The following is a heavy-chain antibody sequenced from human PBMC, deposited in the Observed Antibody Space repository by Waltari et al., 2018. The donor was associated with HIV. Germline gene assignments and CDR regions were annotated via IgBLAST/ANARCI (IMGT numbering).Heavy chain of an antibody. Sequence: EVQLVESGGGLVQPGRSLRLSCAASGFTFDDYAMHWVRQAPGTGLEWVSGISWNSGSTGYADSVKCRFTISRYHAKNSLYLQMNSLRAEDTALYYCAKGAQYYDILTGSPDYFDYWGQGALVTVSS. CDR2: ISWNSGST. D-gene: IGHD3-9*01. V-gene: IGHV3-9*01. CDR3: AKGAQYYDILTGSPDYFDY. CDR1: GFTFDDYA. J-gene: IGHJ4*02.